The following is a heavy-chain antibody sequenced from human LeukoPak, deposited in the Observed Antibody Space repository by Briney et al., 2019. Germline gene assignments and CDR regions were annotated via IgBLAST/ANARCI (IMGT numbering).Heavy chain of an antibody. V-gene: IGHV3-74*01. J-gene: IGHJ3*02. Sequence: GESLRLSCADSGFTFSSYWMHWVRQAPGKGLVWVSRINSDGSSTSYADSVKGRFTISRDNAKNTLYLQMNSLRAEDTAVYYCAVGYDWGDDAFDIWGQGTMVTVSS. CDR3: AVGYDWGDDAFDI. CDR2: INSDGSST. D-gene: IGHD5-12*01. CDR1: GFTFSSYW.